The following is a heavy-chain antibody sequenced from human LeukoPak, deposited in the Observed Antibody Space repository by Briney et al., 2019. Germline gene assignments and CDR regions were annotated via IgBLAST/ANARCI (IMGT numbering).Heavy chain of an antibody. D-gene: IGHD1-26*01. J-gene: IGHJ4*02. CDR2: ISAYNGNT. CDR1: GYTFTSYG. CDR3: ARIHLVGATPDY. V-gene: IGHV1-18*01. Sequence: ASVKVSCKASGYTFTSYGISWVRQAPGQGLEWMGWISAYNGNTNYAQKLQGRVTMTTDTSTSTAYKELRSLRSDDTAVYYCARIHLVGATPDYWGQGTLVTVSS.